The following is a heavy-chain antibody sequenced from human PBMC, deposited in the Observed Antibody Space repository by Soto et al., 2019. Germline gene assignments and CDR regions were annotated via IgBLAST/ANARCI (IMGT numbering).Heavy chain of an antibody. V-gene: IGHV1-24*01. Sequence: ASVKFSCKVSGYTLTELSMHWVRQAPGKGLEWMGGFDPEDGETIYAQKFQGRVTMTEDTSTDTAYMELSSLRSEDTAVYYCATLSPYSSGWYPYFDYWGQGTLVTVSS. CDR3: ATLSPYSSGWYPYFDY. CDR2: FDPEDGET. CDR1: GYTLTELS. J-gene: IGHJ4*02. D-gene: IGHD6-19*01.